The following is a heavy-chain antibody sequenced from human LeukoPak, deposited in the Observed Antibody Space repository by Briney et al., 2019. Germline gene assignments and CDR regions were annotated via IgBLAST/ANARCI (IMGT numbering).Heavy chain of an antibody. CDR3: ARGGIAARPDWFDP. J-gene: IGHJ5*02. CDR2: IYYSGST. CDR1: GGSISSYY. D-gene: IGHD6-6*01. V-gene: IGHV4-59*01. Sequence: SETLSLTCTVSGGSISSYYWSWIRQPPGKGLEWIGYIYYSGSTNYNPSLKSRVTISVDTSKNQFSLKLSSVTAANTAVYYCARGGIAARPDWFDPWGQGTLVTVSS.